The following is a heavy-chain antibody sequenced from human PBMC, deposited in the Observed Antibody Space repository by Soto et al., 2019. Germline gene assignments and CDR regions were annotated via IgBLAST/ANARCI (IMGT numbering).Heavy chain of an antibody. CDR2: IKQDGSEK. CDR1: GFTFSAYW. CDR3: ARYRLKYLVYDGYDWPLED. J-gene: IGHJ1*01. Sequence: EVHLVESGGGLVKPGGSQRLSCAASGFTFSAYWMSWVRQAPGKGLEWVANIKQDGSEKYYVDPVKVRVTITRDNAKKSMETKMNSLRAEDTAVYYCARYRLKYLVYDGYDWPLEDWGQGTLVTVSS. V-gene: IGHV3-7*03. D-gene: IGHD5-12*01.